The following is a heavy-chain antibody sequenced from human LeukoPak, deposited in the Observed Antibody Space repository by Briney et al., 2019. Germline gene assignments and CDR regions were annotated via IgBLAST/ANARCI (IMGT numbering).Heavy chain of an antibody. D-gene: IGHD6-19*01. CDR3: AREYISGWFDY. J-gene: IGHJ4*02. CDR1: GFTFSGYE. CDR2: IRPGYGAT. Sequence: GGSLRLSCAASGFTFSGYEIHWVRQAAGKGLEWISDIRPGYGATYYADSVKGRFTISRDNAKNSPFLQLNSLRAEDTAIYYCAREYISGWFDYWGQGTLVTVSS. V-gene: IGHV3-48*03.